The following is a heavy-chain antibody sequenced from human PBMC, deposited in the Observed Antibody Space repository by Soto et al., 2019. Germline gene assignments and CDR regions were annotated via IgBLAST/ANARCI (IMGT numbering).Heavy chain of an antibody. D-gene: IGHD4-17*01. CDR1: GGSINSASYH. J-gene: IGHJ4*02. Sequence: QVQLQESGPGLVQPSETLSLTCSVSGGSINSASYHWSWLRQHPGKGLEFIGYIFYTGSTYYNPSLATRLTISVDTSKNHVSLRLNAVTAADTAVYYCARLYYGDSAFDSLGRGILVTVSS. CDR2: IFYTGST. CDR3: ARLYYGDSAFDS. V-gene: IGHV4-31*03.